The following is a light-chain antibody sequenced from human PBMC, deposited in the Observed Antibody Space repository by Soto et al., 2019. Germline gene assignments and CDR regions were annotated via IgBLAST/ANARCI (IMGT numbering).Light chain of an antibody. V-gene: IGLV2-14*01. CDR2: GVS. J-gene: IGLJ1*01. CDR1: SSDVGGYNY. CDR3: SSYTSSSTLVYV. Sequence: QSVLTQPASVSGSPGQSITISCTGTSSDVGGYNYVSWYQQHPDKAPKLMIYGVSNRPSGVSNRFSGSKSGNTASLTISGLQAEDEADYYCSSYTSSSTLVYVFGTGTKLTVL.